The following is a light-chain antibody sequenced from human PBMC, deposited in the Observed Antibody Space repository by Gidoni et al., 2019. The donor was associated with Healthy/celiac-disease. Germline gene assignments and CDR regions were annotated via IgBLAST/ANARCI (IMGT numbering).Light chain of an antibody. CDR3: QQLNSYPLT. J-gene: IGKJ4*01. CDR1: QGISSY. Sequence: DTQLIQSPSFLSASAGDRVTITCRASQGISSYLAWYQQKPGKAPKLLIYAASTLQSGVPSRFSGSGSGTEFTLTISSLQPEDFATYYCQQLNSYPLTFXGXTKVEIK. CDR2: AAS. V-gene: IGKV1-9*01.